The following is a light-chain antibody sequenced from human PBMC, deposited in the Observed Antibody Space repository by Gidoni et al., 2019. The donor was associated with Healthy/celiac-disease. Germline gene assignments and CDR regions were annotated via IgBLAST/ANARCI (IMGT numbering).Light chain of an antibody. Sequence: DIVLTQSPATLSLSPGESATLPCRASQSVSSYLAWYQQKPGQAPRLLIYDASNRATGIPARFSGSGSGPDFTLTISSLAPEDFAVYYCQQRSNWLTFGGGTKVEIK. V-gene: IGKV3-11*01. CDR3: QQRSNWLT. J-gene: IGKJ4*01. CDR2: DAS. CDR1: QSVSSY.